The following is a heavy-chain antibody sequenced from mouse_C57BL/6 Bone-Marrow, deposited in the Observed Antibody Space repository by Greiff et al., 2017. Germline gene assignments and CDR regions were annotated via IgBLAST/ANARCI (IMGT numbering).Heavy chain of an antibody. CDR2: ISYDGSN. CDR1: GYSITSGYY. Sequence: ESGPGLVKPSQSLSLTCSVTGYSITSGYYWNWIRQFPGNKLEWMGYISYDGSNNYNPSLKNRISITRDTSKNQFFLKLNSVTTEDTATYSCARDYISWFAYWGQGTLVTVSA. V-gene: IGHV3-6*01. D-gene: IGHD1-3*01. CDR3: ARDYISWFAY. J-gene: IGHJ3*01.